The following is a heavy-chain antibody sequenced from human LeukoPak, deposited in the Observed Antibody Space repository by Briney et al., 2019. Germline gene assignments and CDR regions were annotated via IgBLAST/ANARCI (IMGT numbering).Heavy chain of an antibody. Sequence: GGSLRLSCAASGFTFSSYAMHWVRQAPGKGLEWVAVISYDGSNKYYADSVKGRFTISRDNSKNTLYLQMNSLRAEDTAVYYCARDPYSSSWCLDYWGQGTLVTVSP. CDR3: ARDPYSSSWCLDY. CDR1: GFTFSSYA. CDR2: ISYDGSNK. J-gene: IGHJ4*02. V-gene: IGHV3-30-3*01. D-gene: IGHD6-13*01.